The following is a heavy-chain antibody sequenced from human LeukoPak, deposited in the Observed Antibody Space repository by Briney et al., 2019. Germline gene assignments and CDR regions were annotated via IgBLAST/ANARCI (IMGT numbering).Heavy chain of an antibody. J-gene: IGHJ5*02. CDR3: ARSRGVSRWFDP. Sequence: PSETLSLTCTVSGGSISSYYWSWIRQPPGKGLEWIGYIYYSGSTNYNPSLKSRVTISVDTSKNQFSLKLSSVTAADTAVYYCARSRGVSRWFDPWGQGTLVTVSS. D-gene: IGHD3-10*01. CDR2: IYYSGST. V-gene: IGHV4-59*01. CDR1: GGSISSYY.